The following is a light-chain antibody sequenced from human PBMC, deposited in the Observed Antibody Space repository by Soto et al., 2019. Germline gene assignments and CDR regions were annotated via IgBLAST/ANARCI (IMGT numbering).Light chain of an antibody. Sequence: EIVLTQSPGTLSLSPGERATPSCRASQSVSSSYLAWYQQKPGQAPRLLIYGASSRATGIPDRFSGSGSETDFTLTISRLEPEDFAVYYCQQYGSSPGYTFGQGTKLEIK. CDR2: GAS. V-gene: IGKV3-20*01. J-gene: IGKJ2*01. CDR1: QSVSSSY. CDR3: QQYGSSPGYT.